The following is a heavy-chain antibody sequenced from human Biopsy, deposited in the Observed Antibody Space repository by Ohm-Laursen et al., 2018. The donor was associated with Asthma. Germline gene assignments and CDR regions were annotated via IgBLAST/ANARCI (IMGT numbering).Heavy chain of an antibody. V-gene: IGHV3-9*01. CDR2: ISWNSGSI. CDR3: AKATLGDIGKDY. Sequence: LSLTCAAPGFTFDDYGMHWVRQAPGKGLEWVSGISWNSGSIGYADSVKGRFTISRDNAKNSLYLQMNSLRVEDTALYYCAKATLGDIGKDYWGQGTLVTVSS. CDR1: GFTFDDYG. J-gene: IGHJ4*02. D-gene: IGHD2-21*01.